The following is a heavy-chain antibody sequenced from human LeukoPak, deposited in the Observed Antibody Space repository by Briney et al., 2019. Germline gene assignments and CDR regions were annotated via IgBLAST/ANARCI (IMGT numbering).Heavy chain of an antibody. D-gene: IGHD3-3*01. Sequence: ASVKVSCKASGSTFSSYAISWVRQAPGQGLEWMGEIIPIFGTANYAQKFQGRVTITTDESTSTAYMELSSLRSEDTAVYYCARDHTIFGVVRGMNWFDPWGQGTLVTVSS. CDR1: GSTFSSYA. V-gene: IGHV1-69*05. J-gene: IGHJ5*02. CDR3: ARDHTIFGVVRGMNWFDP. CDR2: IIPIFGTA.